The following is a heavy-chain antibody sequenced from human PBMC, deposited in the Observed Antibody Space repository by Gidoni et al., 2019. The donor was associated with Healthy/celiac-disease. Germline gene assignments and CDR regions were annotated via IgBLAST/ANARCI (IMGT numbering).Heavy chain of an antibody. CDR1: GGSFSGYY. D-gene: IGHD6-13*01. Sequence: QVQLQQWGAGLLKPSETLSLTCAVYGGSFSGYYWSWIRQPPGKGLEWIGEINHSGSTNYNPSLKSRVTISVDTSKNQFSLKLSSVTAADTAVYYCARGTIAAAGTGPSDSFDYWGQGTLVTVSS. V-gene: IGHV4-34*01. J-gene: IGHJ4*02. CDR2: INHSGST. CDR3: ARGTIAAAGTGPSDSFDY.